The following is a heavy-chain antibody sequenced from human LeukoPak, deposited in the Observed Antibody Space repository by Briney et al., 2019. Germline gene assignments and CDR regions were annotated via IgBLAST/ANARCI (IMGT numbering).Heavy chain of an antibody. CDR2: IYSGGST. V-gene: IGHV3-53*01. CDR1: GFTVSSNY. D-gene: IGHD5-12*01. Sequence: GGSLRLSCAASGFTVSSNYMSWVRQAPGKGLEWVSVIYSGGSTYYADSVKGRFTISRDNSKNTLYLQMNSLRAEDTAVYYCARARWLRYRYFDYWGQGTLVTVSS. CDR3: ARARWLRYRYFDY. J-gene: IGHJ4*02.